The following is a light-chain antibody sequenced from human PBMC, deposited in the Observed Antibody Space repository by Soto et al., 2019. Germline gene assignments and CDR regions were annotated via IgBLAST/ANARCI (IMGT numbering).Light chain of an antibody. CDR2: EVS. CDR1: SSDVGSYNY. J-gene: IGLJ1*01. Sequence: QSVLAQPPSASGSPGQSVTISCTGTSSDVGSYNYVSWYQQRPGKAPKLIIYEVSKRPSGVPDRFSGSKSGNTASLTVSGLQAEDEADYYCSSYAGTYVFGNGTKVTVL. V-gene: IGLV2-8*01. CDR3: SSYAGTYV.